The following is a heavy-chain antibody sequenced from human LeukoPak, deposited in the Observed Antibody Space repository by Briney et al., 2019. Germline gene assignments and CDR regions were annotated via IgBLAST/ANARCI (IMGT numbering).Heavy chain of an antibody. D-gene: IGHD4-17*01. J-gene: IGHJ5*01. CDR2: VSYNDIT. CDR3: ARSLRGLPSDS. CDR1: GASVTATNYY. V-gene: IGHV4-39*01. Sequence: PSETLSLTCTVSGASVTATNYYWAWIRQPPGKGLEWLGTVSYNDITYYNPSLLGRVAVSRGTSKTRFSLDLTSVTTEDTAVYFCARSLRGLPSDSWGRGILVTVTS.